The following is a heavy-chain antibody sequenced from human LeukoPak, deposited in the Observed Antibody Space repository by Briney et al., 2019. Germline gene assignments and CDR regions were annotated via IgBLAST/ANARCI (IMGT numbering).Heavy chain of an antibody. Sequence: GESLRLSYAASRFTFASYAMTWVRQAPGKGLEWVSSINPSGSITHYADSVKGRFTLSRDNSKNTLYLQMNSLRAEDTAIYYCAKDGAVRGDYWGQGTLVTVSS. D-gene: IGHD6-19*01. V-gene: IGHV3-23*01. CDR2: INPSGSIT. CDR1: RFTFASYA. J-gene: IGHJ4*02. CDR3: AKDGAVRGDY.